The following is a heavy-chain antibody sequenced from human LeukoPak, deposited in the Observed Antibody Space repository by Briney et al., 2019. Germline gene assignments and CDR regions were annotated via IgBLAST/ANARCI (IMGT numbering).Heavy chain of an antibody. CDR1: GGSIISSSYN. D-gene: IGHD2-8*02. CDR2: IYYSGTT. CDR3: ARLPTGFPTWFAP. V-gene: IGHV4-39*01. Sequence: SETLSLTCTVSGGSIISSSYNWGWIRQPPGKGLEGIGTIYYSGTTYYNPSLQSRVTVSVDTSKNEFSLKVNSVPAADTAVYYCARLPTGFPTWFAPWGQGTRVTVSS. J-gene: IGHJ5*02.